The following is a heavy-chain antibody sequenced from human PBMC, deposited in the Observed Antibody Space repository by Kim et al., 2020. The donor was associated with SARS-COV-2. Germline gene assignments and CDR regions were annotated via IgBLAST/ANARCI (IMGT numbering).Heavy chain of an antibody. Sequence: SPSFQGHVTISADKSISTAYLQWSTLKASDTAMYYCARHTIDYSSSSFDYWGQGTLVTVSS. V-gene: IGHV5-10-1*01. CDR3: ARHTIDYSSSSFDY. J-gene: IGHJ4*02. D-gene: IGHD6-6*01.